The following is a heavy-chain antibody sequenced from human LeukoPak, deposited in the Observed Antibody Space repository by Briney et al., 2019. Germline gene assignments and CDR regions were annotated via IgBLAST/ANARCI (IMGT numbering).Heavy chain of an antibody. Sequence: PSETLSVTCAVYGGSFSGYYWSWIRQPPGKGLEWIGEINHSGSTNYNPSLKSRVTISVDTSKNQFSLKLSSVTAADTAVYYCARIGYCSSTSCYDYWGQGTLVTVSS. V-gene: IGHV4-34*01. CDR3: ARIGYCSSTSCYDY. D-gene: IGHD2-2*01. J-gene: IGHJ4*02. CDR2: INHSGST. CDR1: GGSFSGYY.